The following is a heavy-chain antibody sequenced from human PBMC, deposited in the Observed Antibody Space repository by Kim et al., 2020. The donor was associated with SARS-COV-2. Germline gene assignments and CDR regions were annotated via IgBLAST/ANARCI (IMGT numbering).Heavy chain of an antibody. CDR3: LLDGYYYGSGSYYKFVDY. J-gene: IGHJ4*01. CDR2: INHSGST. V-gene: IGHV4-34*01. D-gene: IGHD3-10*01. CDR1: GGSFSGYY. Sequence: SETLSLTCAVYGGSFSGYYWSWIRQPPGKGLEWIGEINHSGSTNYNPSLKSRVTISVDTSKNQFSLKLSSVTAADTAVYYCLLDGYYYGSGSYYKFVDY.